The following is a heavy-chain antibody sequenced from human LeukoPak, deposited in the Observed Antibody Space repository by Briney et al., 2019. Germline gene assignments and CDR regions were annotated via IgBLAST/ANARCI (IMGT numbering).Heavy chain of an antibody. V-gene: IGHV1-18*01. CDR2: ISAYSGNT. CDR1: GYTFTNYG. J-gene: IGHJ5*02. Sequence: ASVKVSCKASGYTFTNYGISWVRQAPGQGLEWMGWISAYSGNTEYAQKLQGRVTLTTDTSTSTAYMELRSLRSDDTAVYYCARERGENWFDPWGQGTLVTVSS. CDR3: ARERGENWFDP. D-gene: IGHD3-16*01.